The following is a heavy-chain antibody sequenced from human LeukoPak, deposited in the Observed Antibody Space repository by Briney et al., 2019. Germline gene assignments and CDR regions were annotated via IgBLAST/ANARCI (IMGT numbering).Heavy chain of an antibody. CDR2: IRYDGLDK. Sequence: TGGSLRLSXAASGFTFSTYGMHWVRQAPGKGLEWLSFIRYDGLDKYFADSVKGRFTISRDNSKNTLYLQMNSLRAEDAAVYYCAKAHTYYSDSSGPTDAFDIWGQGTMVTVSS. V-gene: IGHV3-30*02. J-gene: IGHJ3*02. CDR1: GFTFSTYG. D-gene: IGHD3-22*01. CDR3: AKAHTYYSDSSGPTDAFDI.